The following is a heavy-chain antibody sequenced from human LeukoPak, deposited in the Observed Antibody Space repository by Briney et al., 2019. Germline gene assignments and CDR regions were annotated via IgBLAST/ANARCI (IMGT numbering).Heavy chain of an antibody. CDR3: ARDRRYDILTGPRFDY. CDR2: IYYSRST. J-gene: IGHJ4*02. V-gene: IGHV4-59*12. Sequence: SETLSLTCTVSGGSISSYYWSWIRQPPGKGLEWIGYIYYSRSTNYNPSLKSRVTISVDTSKNQFSLKLSSVTAADTAVYYCARDRRYDILTGPRFDYWGQGTLVTVSS. D-gene: IGHD3-9*01. CDR1: GGSISSYY.